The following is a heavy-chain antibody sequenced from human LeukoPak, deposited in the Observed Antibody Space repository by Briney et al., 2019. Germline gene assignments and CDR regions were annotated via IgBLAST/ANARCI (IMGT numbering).Heavy chain of an antibody. V-gene: IGHV3-48*03. J-gene: IGHJ4*02. CDR3: ARGWSYGPTFDY. CDR2: ISSSGSTI. CDR1: GFPFSSYE. D-gene: IGHD5-18*01. Sequence: GSLRLSCAASGFPFSSYEMNWVRRAPGKGLEWVSYISSSGSTIYYADSVKGRFTISRDNAKNSLYLQMNSLRAEDTAVYYCARGWSYGPTFDYWGQGTLVTVSS.